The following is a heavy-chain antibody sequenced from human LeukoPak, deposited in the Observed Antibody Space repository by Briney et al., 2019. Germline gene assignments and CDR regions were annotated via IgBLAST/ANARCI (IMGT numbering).Heavy chain of an antibody. CDR1: GGSISSYY. V-gene: IGHV4-59*01. CDR3: ASGAYYYGSGTGWFDP. D-gene: IGHD3-10*01. J-gene: IGHJ5*02. Sequence: ETLSLTCTVSGGSISSYYWGWIRQPPGKGLEWIGYIYYSGSTNYNPSLKSRVTISVDTSKNQFSLKLSSVTAADTAVYYCASGAYYYGSGTGWFDPWGQGTLVTVSS. CDR2: IYYSGST.